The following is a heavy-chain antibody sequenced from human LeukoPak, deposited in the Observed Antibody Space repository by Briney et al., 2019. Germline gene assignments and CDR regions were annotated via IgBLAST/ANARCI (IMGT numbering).Heavy chain of an antibody. CDR3: AKVISSDYYDSSGYYPRGYFDL. Sequence: GGSLRLSCAASGITFDDYAMHWVRQAPGKGLEWVSGISWNSGSIGYADSVKGRFTISRDNAKNSLYLQMNSLRAEDTALYYCAKVISSDYYDSSGYYPRGYFDLWGRGTLVTVSS. J-gene: IGHJ2*01. CDR1: GITFDDYA. CDR2: ISWNSGSI. D-gene: IGHD3-22*01. V-gene: IGHV3-9*01.